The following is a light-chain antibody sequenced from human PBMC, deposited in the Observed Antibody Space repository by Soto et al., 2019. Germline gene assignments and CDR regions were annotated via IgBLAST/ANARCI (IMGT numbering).Light chain of an antibody. V-gene: IGLV1-47*01. Sequence: QSVLTQPPSASGTPGQRVTISCFGRSSSIGTNYVYWYQQFPGTAPKLLIYKSNQRPSGVPDRFSGSKSGTSASLAISGLRSEDEADYPSASWDDSLSGYVFGTGTKVTVL. J-gene: IGLJ1*01. CDR1: SSSIGTNY. CDR2: KSN. CDR3: ASWDDSLSGYV.